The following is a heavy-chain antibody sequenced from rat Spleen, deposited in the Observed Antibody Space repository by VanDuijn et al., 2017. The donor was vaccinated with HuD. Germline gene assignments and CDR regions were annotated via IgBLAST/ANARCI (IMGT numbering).Heavy chain of an antibody. Sequence: EVQLVESDGGLVQPGRPLKLSCAASGFTFSDYNMAWARQAPKKGLEWVATIIYDGSRTYYRDSVKGRFTISRDNAKSTLYLQMDSLRSEDTATYYCARHELSHFFDDWGQGVMVTVSS. CDR1: GFTFSDYN. D-gene: IGHD1-3*01. V-gene: IGHV5S10*01. CDR3: ARHELSHFFDD. J-gene: IGHJ2*01. CDR2: IIYDGSRT.